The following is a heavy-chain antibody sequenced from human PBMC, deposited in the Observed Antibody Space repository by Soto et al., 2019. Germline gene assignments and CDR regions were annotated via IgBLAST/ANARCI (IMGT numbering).Heavy chain of an antibody. CDR1: GGTFDSYS. Sequence: QVQLVQSGAEVKKPRSSVRVSCKASGGTFDSYSISWVRQAPGQGPECVGKVAPIFDFSRDAPKFQGRVTIIADKTTSTACLDLSGLTSEDTAVYYCATGALGGRQTLVRDAFDFWGQGTMVTVSS. J-gene: IGHJ3*01. D-gene: IGHD3-10*01. V-gene: IGHV1-69*02. CDR3: ATGALGGRQTLVRDAFDF. CDR2: VAPIFDFS.